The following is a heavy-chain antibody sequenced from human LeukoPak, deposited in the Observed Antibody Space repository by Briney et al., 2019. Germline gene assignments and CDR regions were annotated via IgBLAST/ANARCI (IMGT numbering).Heavy chain of an antibody. CDR3: AMNVDTALVSDF. Sequence: GGSLRLSCVASGFTVSNNQMNWVRQAPGKGLEWVSSISSSRSFVYYADSVKGRFTISRDNAKNSLYLQMNSLRAEDTAVYYCAMNVDTALVSDFWGLGTLVTVSS. CDR2: ISSSRSFV. V-gene: IGHV3-21*01. CDR1: GFTVSNNQ. D-gene: IGHD5-18*01. J-gene: IGHJ4*02.